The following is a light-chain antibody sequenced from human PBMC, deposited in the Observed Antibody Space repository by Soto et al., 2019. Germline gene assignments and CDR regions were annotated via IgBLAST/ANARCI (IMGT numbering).Light chain of an antibody. CDR3: QQYNNWPPRST. CDR2: DGS. CDR1: QSVSSN. Sequence: EIVMTQSPATLSVSPGERATLSCRASQSVSSNLAWYQQKPGQPPRLLIYDGSTRATGIPARFSGSGSATELTLTIGSLQSEDFAFYYCQQYNNWPPRSTFGPGTKLDIK. J-gene: IGKJ3*01. V-gene: IGKV3-15*01.